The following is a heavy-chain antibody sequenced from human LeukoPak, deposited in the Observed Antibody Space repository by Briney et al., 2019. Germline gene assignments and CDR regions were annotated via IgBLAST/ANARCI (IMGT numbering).Heavy chain of an antibody. Sequence: SGPALVKPTQTLTLTCTFSGFSLSTSGVGVGWIRQPPGKALEWLALIYWDDDKRYSPSLKSRLTITKDTSKNQVVLTMTNMDPVDTATYYCAHIILGGATFDYWGQGTLVTVSS. V-gene: IGHV2-5*02. CDR1: GFSLSTSGVG. CDR3: AHIILGGATFDY. CDR2: IYWDDDK. J-gene: IGHJ4*02. D-gene: IGHD1-26*01.